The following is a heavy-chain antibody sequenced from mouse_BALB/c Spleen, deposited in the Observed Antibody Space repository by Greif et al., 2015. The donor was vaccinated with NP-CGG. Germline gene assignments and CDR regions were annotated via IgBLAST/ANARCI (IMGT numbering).Heavy chain of an antibody. D-gene: IGHD1-1*01. Sequence: QVQLQQSGPGLVQPSQSLSITCTVSGFSLTSYGVHWVRQSPGKGLEWLGVIWSGGSTDYNAAFISRLSISKDNSKSXVFFKMNSLQANDTAIYYCARRGSTVVARDYAMDYWGQGTSVTVSS. J-gene: IGHJ4*01. CDR2: IWSGGST. V-gene: IGHV2-2*02. CDR3: ARRGSTVVARDYAMDY. CDR1: GFSLTSYG.